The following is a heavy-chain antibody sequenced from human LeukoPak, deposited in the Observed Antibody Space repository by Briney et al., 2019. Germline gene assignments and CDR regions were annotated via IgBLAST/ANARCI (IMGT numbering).Heavy chain of an antibody. D-gene: IGHD4-17*01. V-gene: IGHV4-59*01. CDR1: GGSISSYY. Sequence: SETLSLTCTVSGGSISSYYWSWIRQPPGKGLEWIGYIYYNGSTNYNPSLKSRVTISVDTSKNQFSLKLSSVTAADTAVYYCAREGYGDYVSYGMDVWGQGTTVTVSS. CDR3: AREGYGDYVSYGMDV. J-gene: IGHJ6*02. CDR2: IYYNGST.